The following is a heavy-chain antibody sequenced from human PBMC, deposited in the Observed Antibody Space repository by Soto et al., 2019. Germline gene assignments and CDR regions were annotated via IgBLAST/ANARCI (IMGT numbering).Heavy chain of an antibody. D-gene: IGHD5-18*01. J-gene: IGHJ4*01. CDR3: AKGSTYSFYFDH. V-gene: IGHV3-23*01. CDR2: IIGNSGTT. Sequence: VGSLRLSCVASGFSFSSYDMSWVRQAPGKGLEWVSFIIGNSGTTYYADSVKGRFTISRDNSKNTLYLQMSRLGAEDTAAYYCAKGSTYSFYFDHWGQGTLVTVSS. CDR1: GFSFSSYD.